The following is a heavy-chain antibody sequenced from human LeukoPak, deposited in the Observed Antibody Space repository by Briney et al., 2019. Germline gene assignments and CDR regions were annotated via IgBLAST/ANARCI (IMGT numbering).Heavy chain of an antibody. CDR1: GYTYTGYY. J-gene: IGHJ5*02. D-gene: IGHD6-6*01. Sequence: ASVKVSCKASGYTYTGYYMHWVRQAPGQGLEWMGWINPNSGGTNYAQKSQGRVTMTRDTSISTAYMELSRLRSDDTAVYYCARSSSSEWFDPWGQGTLVTVSS. CDR3: ARSSSSEWFDP. CDR2: INPNSGGT. V-gene: IGHV1-2*02.